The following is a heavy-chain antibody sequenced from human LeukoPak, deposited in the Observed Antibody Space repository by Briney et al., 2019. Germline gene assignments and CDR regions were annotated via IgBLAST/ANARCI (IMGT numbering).Heavy chain of an antibody. Sequence: GESLKISCKGSGYHFTSYWLGWVRQMPGKGLEWMGIIYPGDSDTRYSPSFQGQVTSSADKSISTAYLQWSSLKASDTAMYYCARLLSDCSSTSCRLPGAFGIWGQGTMVTVSS. CDR3: ARLLSDCSSTSCRLPGAFGI. CDR1: GYHFTSYW. D-gene: IGHD2-2*01. V-gene: IGHV5-51*01. CDR2: IYPGDSDT. J-gene: IGHJ3*02.